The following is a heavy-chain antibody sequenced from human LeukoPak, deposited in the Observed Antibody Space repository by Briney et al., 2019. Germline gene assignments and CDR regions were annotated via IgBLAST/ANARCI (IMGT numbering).Heavy chain of an antibody. V-gene: IGHV3-66*01. CDR1: GFTVSSNY. J-gene: IGHJ4*02. CDR3: ARGRTYGSGSYPLSDY. CDR2: IYSGGGT. Sequence: GGSLRLSCAVSGFTVSSNYMSWVRQAPGKGLEWVSVIYSGGGTYYADSVKGRFTISRDNSKNTVYLQMNSLRAEDTAVYYCARGRTYGSGSYPLSDYWGQGTLVTVSS. D-gene: IGHD3-10*01.